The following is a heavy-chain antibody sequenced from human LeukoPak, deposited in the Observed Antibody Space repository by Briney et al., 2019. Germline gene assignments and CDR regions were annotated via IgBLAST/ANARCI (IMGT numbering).Heavy chain of an antibody. CDR2: MNPSSGNT. CDR3: ARGVGSSSSHWFDP. Sequence: ASVKVSCKASGYTFTSYDINWVRQATGQGLEWMGWMNPSSGNTGYAQKFQGRVTMTRNTSISTAYMELSSLRSEDTAVYYCARGVGSSSSHWFDPWGQGTLVTVSS. V-gene: IGHV1-8*01. J-gene: IGHJ5*02. D-gene: IGHD6-6*01. CDR1: GYTFTSYD.